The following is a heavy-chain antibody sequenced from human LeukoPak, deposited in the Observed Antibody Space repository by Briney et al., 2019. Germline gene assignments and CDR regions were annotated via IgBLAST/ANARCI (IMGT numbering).Heavy chain of an antibody. CDR1: GFTFSSYA. CDR2: ISYDGSNK. CDR3: ARDGRWSLEGAFDI. V-gene: IGHV3-30-3*01. Sequence: GGSLRLSCAASGFTFSSYAMHWVRQAPGKGLEWVAVISYDGSNKYYADSVKGRFTISRDNSKNTLYLQMNSLRAEDTAVYYCARDGRWSLEGAFDIWGQGTMVTVSS. D-gene: IGHD2-15*01. J-gene: IGHJ3*02.